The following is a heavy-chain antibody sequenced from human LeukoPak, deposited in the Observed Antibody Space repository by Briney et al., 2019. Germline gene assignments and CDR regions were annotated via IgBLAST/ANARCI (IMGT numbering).Heavy chain of an antibody. J-gene: IGHJ5*02. V-gene: IGHV1-2*02. CDR2: INPNSGGT. CDR3: AREWDIVVVVAATGGVNWFDP. Sequence: ASVKVSCKASGYTFTGYYMHWVRQAPGQGLEWMGWINPNSGGTNYAQKFQGGVTMTRDTSISTAYMELSRLRSDDTAVYYCAREWDIVVVVAATGGVNWFDPWGQGTLVTVSS. D-gene: IGHD2-15*01. CDR1: GYTFTGYY.